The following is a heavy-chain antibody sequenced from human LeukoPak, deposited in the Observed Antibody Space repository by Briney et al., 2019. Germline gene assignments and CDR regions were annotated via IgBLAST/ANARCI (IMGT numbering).Heavy chain of an antibody. V-gene: IGHV3-74*01. CDR1: GFTFSDYW. CDR2: INTDMSST. Sequence: PGGSLRLSCVASGFTFSDYWMHWVRQAPGKGLVWVSRINTDMSSTIYTDSVKGRFTISRDNAKNTLYLQMNSLRAEDTAVYYCARDLPHCSGGSCYSAHFDYWGLGTLVTVSS. CDR3: ARDLPHCSGGSCYSAHFDY. J-gene: IGHJ4*02. D-gene: IGHD2-15*01.